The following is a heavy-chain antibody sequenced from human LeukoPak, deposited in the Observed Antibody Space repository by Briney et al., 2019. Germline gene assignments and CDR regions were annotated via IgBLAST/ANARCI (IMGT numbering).Heavy chain of an antibody. D-gene: IGHD5-18*01. CDR2: INPSGGST. Sequence: ASVKVSCKASGYTFTSYYMHWVRQAPGQGLEWMGIINPSGGSTSYAQKFQGRVTMTRDTSTSTVYMELSSLRSEDTAVYYCATVPLLSTYTAQPLYWGQGTLVTVSS. V-gene: IGHV1-46*01. CDR3: ATVPLLSTYTAQPLY. J-gene: IGHJ4*02. CDR1: GYTFTSYY.